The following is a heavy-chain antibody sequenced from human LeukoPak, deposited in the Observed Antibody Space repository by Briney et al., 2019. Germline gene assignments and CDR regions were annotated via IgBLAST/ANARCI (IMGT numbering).Heavy chain of an antibody. CDR3: AKDQYKYYYDSSGYYLLL. V-gene: IGHV3-23*01. CDR2: ISGSGGST. CDR1: GFTFSSYA. J-gene: IGHJ4*02. D-gene: IGHD3-22*01. Sequence: PGGSLRLSCAASGFTFSSYAMSWVRQAPGKGLEWVSAISGSGGSTYYADSVKGRFTISRDNSKNTLYLQMNSLRAEDTAVYYCAKDQYKYYYDSSGYYLLLWGQGTLVTVSS.